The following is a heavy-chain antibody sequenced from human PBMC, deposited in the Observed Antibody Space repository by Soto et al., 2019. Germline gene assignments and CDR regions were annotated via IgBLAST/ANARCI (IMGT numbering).Heavy chain of an antibody. CDR1: GGSIGSYY. V-gene: IGHV4-59*01. D-gene: IGHD6-13*01. CDR3: ARSPSFGRWYSAAYGLDV. Sequence: SETLSLTCTVSGGSIGSYYWNWIRQSPEKGLEWIGYIYYSGSTNYNPSLKSRVTISVDTSKNHFSLNLTSVTAADTAVYYCARSPSFGRWYSAAYGLDVWGQGTTVTVS. J-gene: IGHJ6*02. CDR2: IYYSGST.